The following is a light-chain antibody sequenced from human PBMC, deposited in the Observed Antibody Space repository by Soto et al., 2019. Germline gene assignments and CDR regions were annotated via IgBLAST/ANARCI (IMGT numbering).Light chain of an antibody. CDR2: AAS. J-gene: IGKJ5*01. CDR1: EDISTW. V-gene: IGKV1-12*01. CDR3: QHADSFPLIT. Sequence: DIQMTQSPSSVSASVGERFTITCRSSEDISTWLAWYQQKPGKAPKLLIYAASSLQSGVPSRFSGSGSGTDFTLTIRSLKPEDLATYYCQHADSFPLITFGQGTRLEIK.